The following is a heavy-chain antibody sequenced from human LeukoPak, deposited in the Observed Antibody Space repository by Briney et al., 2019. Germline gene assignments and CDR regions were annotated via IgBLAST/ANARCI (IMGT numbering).Heavy chain of an antibody. J-gene: IGHJ3*02. Sequence: GGSLRLSCAASGFTFSSYSMNWVRQAPGKGLEWVSSISSSSNYIYYADSVKGRFTISRDNAKNSLYLQMNSLRAEDTAVYYCARDWIDDAFDIWGQGTMVTVSS. D-gene: IGHD2-2*03. CDR1: GFTFSSYS. CDR2: ISSSSNYI. V-gene: IGHV3-21*01. CDR3: ARDWIDDAFDI.